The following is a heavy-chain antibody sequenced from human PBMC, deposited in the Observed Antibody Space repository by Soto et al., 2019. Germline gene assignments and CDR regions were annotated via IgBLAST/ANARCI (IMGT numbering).Heavy chain of an antibody. CDR1: GFTFSSYA. D-gene: IGHD2-2*01. Sequence: EVQLLESGGGLVQPGGSLRLSCVASGFTFSSYAMNWVRQSPGKGLESVSGISDSSEKRYYENSVRGRFTVSRENSKNALYLQMNSLIAEDTAIYCWAKDACSSVSCSFDCWGQGALVTVSS. V-gene: IGHV3-23*01. J-gene: IGHJ4*02. CDR3: AKDACSSVSCSFDC. CDR2: ISDSSEKR.